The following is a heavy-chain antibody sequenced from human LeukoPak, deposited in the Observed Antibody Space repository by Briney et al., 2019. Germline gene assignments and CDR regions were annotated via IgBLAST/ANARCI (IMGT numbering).Heavy chain of an antibody. V-gene: IGHV3-21*01. J-gene: IGHJ6*03. Sequence: GESLRLSCAASGFTFSSYSMNWVRQAPGKGLEWVSSISSSSSYIYYADSVKGRFTISRDNTKNSLYLQMNSLRAEDTAVYYCASVYYDFWSGQSYYMDVWGKGTTVTVSS. CDR3: ASVYYDFWSGQSYYMDV. CDR1: GFTFSSYS. CDR2: ISSSSSYI. D-gene: IGHD3-3*01.